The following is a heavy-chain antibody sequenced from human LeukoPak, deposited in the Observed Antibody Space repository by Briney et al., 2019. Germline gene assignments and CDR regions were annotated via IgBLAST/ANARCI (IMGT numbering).Heavy chain of an antibody. CDR1: RLIFNNST. Sequence: GGSLRLSCAASRLIFNNSTMSWVRQAPGKGLEWVSIISNSGRTTYYADSVKGRFTISRDNSKSTLYLQMNSVRADDTAVYYCAKGGRLTAGFDPWGQGTLDTVSS. J-gene: IGHJ5*02. D-gene: IGHD2-2*01. V-gene: IGHV3-23*01. CDR3: AKGGRLTAGFDP. CDR2: ISNSGRTT.